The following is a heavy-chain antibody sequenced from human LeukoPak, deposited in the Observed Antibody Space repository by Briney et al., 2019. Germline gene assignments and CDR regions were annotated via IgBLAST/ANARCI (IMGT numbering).Heavy chain of an antibody. CDR2: IKQDGSET. CDR1: GFTFSSSW. V-gene: IGHV3-7*01. D-gene: IGHD5-18*01. Sequence: GGSLKLSCAASGFTFSSSWMNWVRQAPGKGLVWVANIKQDGSETYYVDSVRGRFTIPRDNARNSLYLQMSSLRVEDTAVYYCARGGLDGWIHLWPSSHFDYWGQGTLVTVSS. CDR3: ARGGLDGWIHLWPSSHFDY. J-gene: IGHJ4*02.